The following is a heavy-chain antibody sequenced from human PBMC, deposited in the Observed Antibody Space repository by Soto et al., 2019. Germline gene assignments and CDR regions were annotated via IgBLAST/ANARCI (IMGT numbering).Heavy chain of an antibody. CDR2: IFYSGST. CDR3: ARVGSSGWSPDY. D-gene: IGHD6-19*01. CDR1: GGSISGHY. V-gene: IGHV4-59*11. Sequence: PSETLSLTCTVSGGSISGHYWIWIRQSPGKGLEWIGHIFYSGSTNYNPSLKSRVTLSADTSKNQFSLRLSSVTAADTAVYYCARVGSSGWSPDYWGKGILVTVS. J-gene: IGHJ4*02.